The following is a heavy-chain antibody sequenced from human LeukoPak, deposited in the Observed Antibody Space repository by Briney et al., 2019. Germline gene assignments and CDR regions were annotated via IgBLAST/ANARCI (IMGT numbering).Heavy chain of an antibody. Sequence: SETLSLTCAVYGGSFSGYYWSWIRQPPGKGLEWIGEINHSGSTNYNPSLKSRVTISVDTSKNQFSLKLSSVTAADTAVYYCASLVSGYYYFDYWGRGTLVTVSS. J-gene: IGHJ4*02. CDR3: ASLVSGYYYFDY. D-gene: IGHD3-22*01. V-gene: IGHV4-34*01. CDR2: INHSGST. CDR1: GGSFSGYY.